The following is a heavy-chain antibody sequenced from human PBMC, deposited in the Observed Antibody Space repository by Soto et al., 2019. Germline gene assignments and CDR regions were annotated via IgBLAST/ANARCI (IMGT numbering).Heavy chain of an antibody. CDR2: IDTAGDT. CDR3: AKERDSFSNPWQEFDS. V-gene: IGHV3-13*01. CDR1: DFTLSNYD. D-gene: IGHD4-4*01. Sequence: EVQLVESGFGLVQPVGSLRLSCAASDFTLSNYDMHWVRQPTGKGLEWGSAIDTAGDTYYSDSVKGRFIISRESAKNSFYLKLDSLKAEDKAGYYCAKERDSFSNPWQEFDSWVKGTPVTGSS. J-gene: IGHJ4*02.